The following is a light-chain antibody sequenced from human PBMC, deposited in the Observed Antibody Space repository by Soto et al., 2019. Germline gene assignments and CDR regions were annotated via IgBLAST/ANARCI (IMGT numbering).Light chain of an antibody. CDR2: GIS. CDR3: HQYDGSPIT. Sequence: EIVLTQSPGTLSLSPGERATLSCRASQTVTRSYLAWYQHKPGQAPRLLISGISRRAPGIPDRFSGDGSGTDLTLTISRLEPEDYAVYYCHQYDGSPITFGQGTRLEIK. J-gene: IGKJ5*01. V-gene: IGKV3-20*01. CDR1: QTVTRSY.